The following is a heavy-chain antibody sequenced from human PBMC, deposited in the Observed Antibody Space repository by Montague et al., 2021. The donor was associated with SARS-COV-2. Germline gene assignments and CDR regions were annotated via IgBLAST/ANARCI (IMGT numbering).Heavy chain of an antibody. CDR1: GDSITNTHYI. Sequence: SETLSLTCTVSGDSITNTHYIWICIRQPTGKALVWIVNNNHNGKTYYNPALELRALMSIDKSKNQLSLRPASVIASDTAVYYCAVEVKYFFDDWGQGFLVSVSS. J-gene: IGHJ4*02. CDR3: AVEVKYFFDD. CDR2: NNHNGKT. V-gene: IGHV4-39*01. D-gene: IGHD3-22*01.